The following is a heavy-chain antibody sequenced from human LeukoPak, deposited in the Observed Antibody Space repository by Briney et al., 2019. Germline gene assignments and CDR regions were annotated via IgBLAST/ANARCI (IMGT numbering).Heavy chain of an antibody. CDR1: GFTVSSSY. D-gene: IGHD4/OR15-4a*01. Sequence: GGSLRLSCAASGFTVSSSYMSWVRQVPGKGLEWVSCIYGADTIYYSDFVKDRFTISRDSNRNILYLQMNSLRAEDTAVYYCARGARGAYFDFWGQGTLVTVSS. V-gene: IGHV3-66*01. CDR3: ARGARGAYFDF. CDR2: IYGADTI. J-gene: IGHJ4*02.